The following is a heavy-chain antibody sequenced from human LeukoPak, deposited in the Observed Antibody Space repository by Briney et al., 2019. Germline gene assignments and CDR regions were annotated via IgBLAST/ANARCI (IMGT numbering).Heavy chain of an antibody. V-gene: IGHV1-2*02. CDR3: ARDRSYGGRGPDY. J-gene: IGHJ4*02. CDR1: GYTFTDYY. Sequence: ASVKVSCKASGYTFTDYYIHWVRQAPGQGLGWMGWINPHSGGTVYAQNFQGRVTMTRDTSISTAYMELSWLRSDDTAIFYCARDRSYGGRGPDYWGQGTLVTVSS. D-gene: IGHD4-23*01. CDR2: INPHSGGT.